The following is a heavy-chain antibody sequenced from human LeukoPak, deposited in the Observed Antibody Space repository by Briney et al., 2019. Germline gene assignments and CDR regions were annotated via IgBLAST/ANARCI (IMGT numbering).Heavy chain of an antibody. CDR2: IYPGDSDT. CDR3: AGPRVCSGGSGYFDY. D-gene: IGHD2-15*01. Sequence: GESLKISCKGSGYSFTSYWIGWVRQMPGKGLEWMGIIYPGDSDTRYSPSFQGQITISADKSISTAYLQWSSLKASDTAMYYCAGPRVCSGGSGYFDYWGQGTLVTVSS. V-gene: IGHV5-51*01. J-gene: IGHJ4*02. CDR1: GYSFTSYW.